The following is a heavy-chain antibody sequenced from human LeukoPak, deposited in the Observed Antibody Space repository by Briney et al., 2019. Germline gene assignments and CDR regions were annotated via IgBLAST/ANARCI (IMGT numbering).Heavy chain of an antibody. CDR2: ISSSGSYI. CDR1: GFSFSSYS. D-gene: IGHD1-26*01. V-gene: IGHV3-21*01. CDR3: ARVPVGDPG. J-gene: IGHJ4*02. Sequence: GGSLRLSCAASGFSFSSYSMNSVRQAPGKGMGWVSSISSSGSYIYYADSLKGRFPISRDNAKNSLYLQMSSRRAEDTAVCYCARVPVGDPGWGQGTLVTVSS.